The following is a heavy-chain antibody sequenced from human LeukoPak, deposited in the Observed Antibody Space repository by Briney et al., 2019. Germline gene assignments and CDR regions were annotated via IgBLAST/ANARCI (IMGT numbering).Heavy chain of an antibody. Sequence: PSETLSLTCNVSGAYMNIYYWSWIRQPPGKGLEWIGYMYYSGSTNYNPSLKSRVTISVDTSKNQFSLKLSSVTAADTAVYYCARAIRDRGGLWFGELLGGAFDIWGQGTMVTVSS. V-gene: IGHV4-59*12. CDR1: GAYMNIYY. CDR2: MYYSGST. D-gene: IGHD3-10*01. CDR3: ARAIRDRGGLWFGELLGGAFDI. J-gene: IGHJ3*02.